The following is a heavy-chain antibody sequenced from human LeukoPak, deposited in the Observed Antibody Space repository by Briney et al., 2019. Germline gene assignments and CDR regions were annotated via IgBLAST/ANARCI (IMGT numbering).Heavy chain of an antibody. Sequence: HSGGSLRLSCAASGFTFSSYGMHWVRQAPGKGLEWVAFIRYDGSNKYYADSVKGRFTISRDNSKNTLYLQMNSLRAEDTAVYYCAKLGTYDFWSGSPDYWGQGTLVTVSS. J-gene: IGHJ4*02. D-gene: IGHD3-3*01. CDR3: AKLGTYDFWSGSPDY. V-gene: IGHV3-30*02. CDR1: GFTFSSYG. CDR2: IRYDGSNK.